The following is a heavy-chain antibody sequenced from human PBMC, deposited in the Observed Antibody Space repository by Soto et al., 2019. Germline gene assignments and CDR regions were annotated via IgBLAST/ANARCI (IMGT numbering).Heavy chain of an antibody. CDR2: IRGGGGTT. CDR3: AKGGGSSSPYYYGLDV. V-gene: IGHV3-23*01. Sequence: EVQLLESGGGLVQPGGSLRLSCAASGFTFSSYAMSWVRQAPGKGLEWVSSIRGGGGTTFYADSVKGRFTISRDNSKNTLYLQMNSLSAEDTAVYYCAKGGGSSSPYYYGLDVWGQGTRVTVSS. D-gene: IGHD6-13*01. CDR1: GFTFSSYA. J-gene: IGHJ6*02.